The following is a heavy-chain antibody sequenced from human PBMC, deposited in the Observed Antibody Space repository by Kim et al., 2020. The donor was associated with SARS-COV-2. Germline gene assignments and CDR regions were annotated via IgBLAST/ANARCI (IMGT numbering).Heavy chain of an antibody. Sequence: SETLSLSCTVSGGFISSSNYHWGWIRQPPGKGLEWIGSINYSGSTHYNPSLKSRVTIFVDTSSNQFSLNLRSVTAADTAVYYCARQGQDTSGWLFDPWGHGTLVPVSS. V-gene: IGHV4-39*01. J-gene: IGHJ5*02. CDR2: INYSGST. D-gene: IGHD6-19*01. CDR1: GGFISSSNYH. CDR3: ARQGQDTSGWLFDP.